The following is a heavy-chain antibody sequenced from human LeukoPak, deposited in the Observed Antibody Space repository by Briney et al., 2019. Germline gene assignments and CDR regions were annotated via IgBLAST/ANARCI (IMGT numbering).Heavy chain of an antibody. CDR2: IYNSGST. D-gene: IGHD2-2*02. V-gene: IGHV4-61*02. CDR3: ARAPDCSSTSCYTYHYGMDV. CDR1: GGSISSQCYY. Sequence: SEILSLTCIASGGSISSQCYYWSWIRQPAEMRLERIGRIYNSGSTNSTPSLKSRVTISIDTSKNQFSLKLSSVTAADTAVYYCARAPDCSSTSCYTYHYGMDVWGQGTTVTVSS. J-gene: IGHJ6*02.